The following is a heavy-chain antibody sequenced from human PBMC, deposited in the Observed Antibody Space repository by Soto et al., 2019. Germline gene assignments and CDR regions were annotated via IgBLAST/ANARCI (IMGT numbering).Heavy chain of an antibody. CDR3: GRGVGYCSSTSCYRYYYYMEV. V-gene: IGHV4-59*01. CDR1: GGSISSYY. J-gene: IGHJ6*03. Sequence: SETLSLTCTVSGGSISSYYWSWIRQPPGKGLEWIGYIYYSGSTNYNPSLKSRVTISVDTSKNQFSLKLSSVTAAYTAVYYCGRGVGYCSSTSCYRYYYYMEVWGKGTTVTVSS. D-gene: IGHD2-2*01. CDR2: IYYSGST.